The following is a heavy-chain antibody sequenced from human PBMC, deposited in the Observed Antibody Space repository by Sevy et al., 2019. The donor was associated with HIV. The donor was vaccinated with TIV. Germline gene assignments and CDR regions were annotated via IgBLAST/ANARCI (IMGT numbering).Heavy chain of an antibody. V-gene: IGHV3-33*08. D-gene: IGHD4-17*01. CDR1: GFTFTNAW. CDR2: IWFDGSNT. J-gene: IGHJ4*02. CDR3: ARDLEFYDSGDYGPAFMPDY. Sequence: GGSLRLSCAASGFTFTNAWMNWVRQVPGKGLEWVAGIWFDGSNTYYADSVKGRFTISRDIAKNTLHLQMNSLRAEDTAVYYCARDLEFYDSGDYGPAFMPDYWGQGTLVTVSS.